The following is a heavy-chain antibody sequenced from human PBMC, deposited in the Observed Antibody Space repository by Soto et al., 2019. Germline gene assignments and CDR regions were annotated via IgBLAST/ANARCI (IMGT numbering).Heavy chain of an antibody. J-gene: IGHJ4*02. CDR3: ARHLSLAEAYCGGDCYGYYFDY. CDR1: GGSISSSSYY. V-gene: IGHV4-39*01. D-gene: IGHD2-21*02. CDR2: IYYSGST. Sequence: SETLSLTCTVSGGSISSSSYYWGWIRQPPGKGLEWIGSIYYSGSTYYNPSLKSRVTISVDTSKNQFSLKLSSVTAADTAVYYCARHLSLAEAYCGGDCYGYYFDYWGQGTLVTVSS.